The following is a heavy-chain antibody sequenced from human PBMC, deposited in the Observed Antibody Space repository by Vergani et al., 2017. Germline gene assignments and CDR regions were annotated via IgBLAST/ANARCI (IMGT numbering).Heavy chain of an antibody. D-gene: IGHD3-10*01. CDR2: INHSGST. CDR3: ARHPYGSGKTAHMDV. V-gene: IGHV4-34*01. CDR1: GGSFSGYY. Sequence: QVQLQQWGAGLLKPSETLSLTCAVYGGSFSGYYWSWIRQPPGKGLEWIGEINHSGSTNYNPSLKSRVTISADKSISTAYLQWSSLKASDTAMYYCARHPYGSGKTAHMDVWGKGTTVTVSS. J-gene: IGHJ6*03.